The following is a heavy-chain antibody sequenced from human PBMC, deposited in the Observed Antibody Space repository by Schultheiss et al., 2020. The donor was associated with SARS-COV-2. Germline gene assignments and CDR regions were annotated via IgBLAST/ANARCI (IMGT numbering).Heavy chain of an antibody. D-gene: IGHD2-2*01. CDR3: ARSKNIRGVVVPAALPGGWFDP. V-gene: IGHV1-18*01. Sequence: ASVKVSCKASGYTFTSYGISWVRQAPGQGLEWMGWISAYNGNTNYAQKLQGRVTMTTDTSTSTAYMELRSLRSDDTAVYYCARSKNIRGVVVPAALPGGWFDPWGQGTLVTVSS. J-gene: IGHJ5*02. CDR1: GYTFTSYG. CDR2: ISAYNGNT.